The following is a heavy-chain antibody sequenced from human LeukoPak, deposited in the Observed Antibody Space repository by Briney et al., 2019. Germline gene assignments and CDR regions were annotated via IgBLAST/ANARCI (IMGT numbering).Heavy chain of an antibody. V-gene: IGHV5-51*01. CDR1: GYSFTSYW. CDR2: IYPGDSDT. CDR3: ARQFCSGGSCYPLFDY. D-gene: IGHD2-15*01. Sequence: GESLKISCKGSGYSFTSYWIGWVRQMPGKGLEWMGIIYPGDSDTRYSPSFQGQVTISADKSISTAYLQWSSLKASDTAMYYCARQFCSGGSCYPLFDYWGQGTLVTVSS. J-gene: IGHJ4*02.